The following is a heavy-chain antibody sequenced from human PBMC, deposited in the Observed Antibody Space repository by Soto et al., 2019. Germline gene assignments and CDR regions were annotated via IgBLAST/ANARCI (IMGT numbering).Heavy chain of an antibody. Sequence: VASVKVSCKASGYTFTSYYMHWVRQAPGQGLEWMGIINPSGGSTSYAQKFQGRVTMTRDTSTSTVYMELSSLRSEDTAVYYCARDDRRVLRYFDWLPPDGMDVWGQGTTVTVSS. CDR2: INPSGGST. V-gene: IGHV1-46*01. CDR1: GYTFTSYY. D-gene: IGHD3-9*01. J-gene: IGHJ6*02. CDR3: ARDDRRVLRYFDWLPPDGMDV.